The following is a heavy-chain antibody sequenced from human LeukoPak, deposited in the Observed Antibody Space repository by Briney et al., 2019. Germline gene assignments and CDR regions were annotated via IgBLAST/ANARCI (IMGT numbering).Heavy chain of an antibody. Sequence: GGSLRLSCAASGFTFSTYWMSWVRQAPGKGLEWVAVISYDGSNKYYADSVKGRFTISRDNSKITLYLQMNSLRAEDTAVYYCAREIDFWLPPGAFDIWGQGTMVTVSS. D-gene: IGHD5-12*01. J-gene: IGHJ3*02. V-gene: IGHV3-30-3*01. CDR1: GFTFSTYW. CDR2: ISYDGSNK. CDR3: AREIDFWLPPGAFDI.